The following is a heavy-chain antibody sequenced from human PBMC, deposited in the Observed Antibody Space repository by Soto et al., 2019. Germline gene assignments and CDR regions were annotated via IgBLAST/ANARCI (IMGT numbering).Heavy chain of an antibody. Sequence: PGGSLRLSCAASGFICSSYDMSWVRQAPGKGLEWVSTILVDGRTFYVDSVKGRFTISRDSSQNTVYLQMNGLTAGDTALYYCAKATATGGGAFDICGQGTMVTVSS. CDR2: ILVDGRT. CDR1: GFICSSYD. D-gene: IGHD2-8*02. CDR3: AKATATGGGAFDI. V-gene: IGHV3-23*01. J-gene: IGHJ3*02.